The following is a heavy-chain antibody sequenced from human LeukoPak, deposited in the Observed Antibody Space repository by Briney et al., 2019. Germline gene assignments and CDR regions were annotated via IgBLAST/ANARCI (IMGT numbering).Heavy chain of an antibody. CDR3: ARDRSSGVFDI. V-gene: IGHV1-46*01. Sequence: ASVKDSCKASGYTFTNYYMHWVRQAPGQGLEWMGIINPSGGSTSYAQKFQGRVTMTRDTSTSTVYMELSSLRSEDTAVYYCARDRSSGVFDIWGQGTMVTVSS. CDR1: GYTFTNYY. CDR2: INPSGGST. D-gene: IGHD3-10*01. J-gene: IGHJ3*02.